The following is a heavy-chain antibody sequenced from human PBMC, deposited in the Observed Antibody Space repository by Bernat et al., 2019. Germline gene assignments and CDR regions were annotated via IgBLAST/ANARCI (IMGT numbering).Heavy chain of an antibody. CDR2: IYSDGTV. Sequence: VQLVESGGALVQPGGSLRLSCAASGFTFSSYWMHWVRQAPGKGLVWVSRIYSDGTVSYADSVKGRFTISRDDAKNTLYLQMNSLRAEDTAVYYCTRGNSGYGRFDYWGQGTLVTVSS. J-gene: IGHJ4*02. D-gene: IGHD5-12*01. CDR3: TRGNSGYGRFDY. CDR1: GFTFSSYW. V-gene: IGHV3-74*01.